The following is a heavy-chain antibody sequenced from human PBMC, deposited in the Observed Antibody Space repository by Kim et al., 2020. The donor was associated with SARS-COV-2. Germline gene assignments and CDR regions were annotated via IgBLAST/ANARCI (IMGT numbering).Heavy chain of an antibody. V-gene: IGHV4-59*13. CDR2: IFDSGST. CDR1: GGSISSYY. Sequence: SESLSLTCTVSGGSISSYYWSWIRQPPGKGLEWIGYIFDSGSTNYNSSLKSRVTITVDTSKNQLSLKLSSVTAADTAVYYGARGSTTPLNWFDTWGQGTLVTVSS. CDR3: ARGSTTPLNWFDT. J-gene: IGHJ5*02. D-gene: IGHD4-17*01.